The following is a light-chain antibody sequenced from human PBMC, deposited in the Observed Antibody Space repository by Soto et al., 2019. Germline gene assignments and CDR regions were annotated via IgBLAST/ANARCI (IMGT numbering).Light chain of an antibody. CDR3: GSWDSSLSIGV. CDR1: TSDIGSNY. J-gene: IGLJ2*01. CDR2: ENH. Sequence: QSVLTQPPSVSAAPGQTVTISCSGSTSDIGSNYVSWYQQLPGTAPKLLIYENHNRPAEIPDRFSGSKSGTSATLDIAGLQTGDEAYYYCGSWDSSLSIGVFGGGTKVTVL. V-gene: IGLV1-51*01.